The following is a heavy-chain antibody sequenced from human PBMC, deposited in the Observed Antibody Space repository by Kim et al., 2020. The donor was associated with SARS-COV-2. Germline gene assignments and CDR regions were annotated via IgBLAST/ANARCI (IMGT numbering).Heavy chain of an antibody. V-gene: IGHV3-74*01. D-gene: IGHD3-16*01. CDR2: VKSDGRTT. Sequence: GGSLRLSCEASGFTFKNYWMHWVRQAPGKGLVWVSRVKSDGRTTHYADSVRGRFTISRDNAKNTLYLQMNSLRADDTAVYYCAMGTTSVGGVPYPISGY. CDR3: AMGTTSVGGVPYPISGY. J-gene: IGHJ4*03. CDR1: GFTFKNYW.